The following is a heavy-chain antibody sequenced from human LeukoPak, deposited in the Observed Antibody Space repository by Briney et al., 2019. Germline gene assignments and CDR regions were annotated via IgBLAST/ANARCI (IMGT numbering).Heavy chain of an antibody. Sequence: GGSLRLSCAASGFIFNSYSMNWVRQAPGKGLEWVSSISFRSSISYTASVKGRFTISRDNAKNSLYLQMDSLRVDDTAVYYCARTYDFGRGPPGDAFDNWGPGTWVIVSS. D-gene: IGHD3-3*01. V-gene: IGHV3-21*01. J-gene: IGHJ3*02. CDR1: GFIFNSYS. CDR2: ISFRSSI. CDR3: ARTYDFGRGPPGDAFDN.